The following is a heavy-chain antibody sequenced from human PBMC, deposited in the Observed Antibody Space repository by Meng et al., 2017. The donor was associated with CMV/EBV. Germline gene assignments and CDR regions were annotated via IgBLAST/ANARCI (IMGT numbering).Heavy chain of an antibody. CDR2: IYSGGST. D-gene: IGHD3-10*01. Sequence: SCKASGYTFTGYYMHWVRQAPGKGLEWVSVIYSGGSTYYADSVKGRFTISRDNSKNTLYLQMNSLRAEDTAVYYCAREAITMVRGVMNDAFDIWGQGTMVTVSS. CDR1: GYTFTGYY. J-gene: IGHJ3*02. CDR3: AREAITMVRGVMNDAFDI. V-gene: IGHV3-53*01.